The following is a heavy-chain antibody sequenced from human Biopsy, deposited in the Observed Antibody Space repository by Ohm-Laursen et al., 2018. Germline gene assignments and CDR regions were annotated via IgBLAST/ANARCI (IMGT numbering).Heavy chain of an antibody. CDR1: GYTFTSYE. CDR3: ARADPPLFYYGSGSSNWFDP. CDR2: MNPDSGNT. V-gene: IGHV1-8*01. D-gene: IGHD3-10*01. J-gene: IGHJ5*02. Sequence: APVKVSCKTSGYTFTSYEINWVRQATGQGLEWMGWMNPDSGNTGYAQNFQGRVTMTRNTSISTAYMELSSLRSEDTAVYFCARADPPLFYYGSGSSNWFDPWGQGTLVIVSS.